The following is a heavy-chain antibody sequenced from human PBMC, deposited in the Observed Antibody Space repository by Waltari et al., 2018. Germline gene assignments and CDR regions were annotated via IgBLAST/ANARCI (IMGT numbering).Heavy chain of an antibody. CDR2: INDRGDIT. CDR1: GFTFSRFA. V-gene: IGHV3-23*01. J-gene: IGHJ4*02. Sequence: EVQLLDSGGGLVQPGGSLSLSCAASGFTFSRFAMNWVRQAPGKGLEWVSIINDRGDITNTADSVKGRFTVSRDNSKNTLFLHIKNLTAEDTAVYYCATRNYLDSWGRGALVTVSS. CDR3: ATRNYLDS.